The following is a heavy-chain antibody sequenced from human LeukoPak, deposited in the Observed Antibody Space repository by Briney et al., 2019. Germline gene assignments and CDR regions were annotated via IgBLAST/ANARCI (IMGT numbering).Heavy chain of an antibody. CDR2: ISSNGGST. CDR3: AWYTGTYLNAFDI. CDR1: GFTFSRSA. V-gene: IGHV3-64*01. J-gene: IGHJ3*02. Sequence: GGSLRLNCTDSGFTFSRSAMQWYRQAPGQALEYVSAISSNGGSTYYENSVKGRFTISRDNSKTTLYLQMSSLRSKGMAVSYFAWYTGTYLNAFDIWGQGTMVTVSS. D-gene: IGHD4-11*01.